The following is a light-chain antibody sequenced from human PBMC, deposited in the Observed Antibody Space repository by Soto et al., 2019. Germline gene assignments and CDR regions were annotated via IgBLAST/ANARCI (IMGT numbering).Light chain of an antibody. Sequence: DMQMTQSPSTLSASVGDRVTITCRASQSISSWLAWYQQKPGKAPKLLIYKASSLESGVPSRFSGSGSATEFLITISILQPDDLAYYYCQQYNSSPTFGQGTKVEIK. V-gene: IGKV1-5*03. J-gene: IGKJ1*01. CDR3: QQYNSSPT. CDR1: QSISSW. CDR2: KAS.